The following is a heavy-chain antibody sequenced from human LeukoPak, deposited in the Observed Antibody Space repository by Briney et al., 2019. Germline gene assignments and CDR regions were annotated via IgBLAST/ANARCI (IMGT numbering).Heavy chain of an antibody. CDR3: ARLTAMVTDFDY. CDR2: IIPIFGTA. J-gene: IGHJ4*02. Sequence: SVNVSCKASGGTFSIYAISWVRQAPGQGLEWMGGIIPIFGTANYAQKFQGRVTITADESTSTAYMELSSLRSEDTAVYYCARLTAMVTDFDYWGQGTLVTVSS. D-gene: IGHD5-18*01. CDR1: GGTFSIYA. V-gene: IGHV1-69*13.